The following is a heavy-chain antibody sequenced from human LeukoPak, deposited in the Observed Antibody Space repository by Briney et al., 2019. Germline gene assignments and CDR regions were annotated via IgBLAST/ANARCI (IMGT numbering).Heavy chain of an antibody. Sequence: PSETLSLTCTVSGGSISTYYWSWIRQPPGKGLEWIGYIYYSGTTNYSPSLKSRLTISVDTSKNQFSLKLSSVTAADTAVYYCASVSRGYCSSTSCYTPFDYWGQGTLVTVSS. J-gene: IGHJ4*02. CDR2: IYYSGTT. CDR1: GGSISTYY. CDR3: ASVSRGYCSSTSCYTPFDY. D-gene: IGHD2-2*02. V-gene: IGHV4-59*08.